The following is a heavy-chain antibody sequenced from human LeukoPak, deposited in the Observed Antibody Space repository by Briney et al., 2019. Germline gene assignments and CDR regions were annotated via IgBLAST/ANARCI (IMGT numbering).Heavy chain of an antibody. Sequence: GGSLRLSCAASGFTFDDYAMHWVRQAPGKGLQWVSGINWNSGSAGYADSAKGRFTISRDNSKNTLYLQMNSLRAEDTAVYYCAKYTYYYGSGSYYPGGVDYWGQGTLVTVSS. CDR3: AKYTYYYGSGSYYPGGVDY. D-gene: IGHD3-10*01. V-gene: IGHV3-9*01. CDR2: INWNSGSA. J-gene: IGHJ4*02. CDR1: GFTFDDYA.